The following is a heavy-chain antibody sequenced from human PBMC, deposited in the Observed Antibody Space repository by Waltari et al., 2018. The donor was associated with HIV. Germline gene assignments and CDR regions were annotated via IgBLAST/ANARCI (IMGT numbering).Heavy chain of an antibody. Sequence: QVQLVQSGAEVKKPGSSVKVSCKASGGTFSSYAIRWVRQAPGHGLEWMGGIIPIFGTANYAQKFQGRVTITADESTSTAYMELSSLRSEDTAVYYCASSRFLEWSLSYYYGMDVWGQGTTVTVSS. D-gene: IGHD3-3*01. CDR3: ASSRFLEWSLSYYYGMDV. J-gene: IGHJ6*02. CDR1: GGTFSSYA. V-gene: IGHV1-69*01. CDR2: IIPIFGTA.